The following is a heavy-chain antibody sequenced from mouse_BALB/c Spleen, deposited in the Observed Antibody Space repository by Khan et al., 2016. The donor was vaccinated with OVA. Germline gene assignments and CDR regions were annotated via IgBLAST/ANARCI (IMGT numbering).Heavy chain of an antibody. Sequence: EVQLQESGPGLVKPSQSLSLTCTVTGYSITSGYAWNWIRQFPGNKLEWMGYISYSGGTSYNPSLKSRISITRDTSKNQFFLQLNSVTTEDTATYYGARDNYYGYYLDYWGQGTPLTVSS. V-gene: IGHV3-2*02. D-gene: IGHD1-1*01. CDR1: GYSITSGYA. CDR3: ARDNYYGYYLDY. J-gene: IGHJ2*01. CDR2: ISYSGGT.